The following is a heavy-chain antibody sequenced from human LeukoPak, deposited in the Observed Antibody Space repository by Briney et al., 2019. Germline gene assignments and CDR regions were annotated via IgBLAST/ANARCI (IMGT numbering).Heavy chain of an antibody. CDR3: ARGLFGVINPTGY. CDR2: ISSSGTYL. V-gene: IGHV3-21*01. J-gene: IGHJ4*02. Sequence: PGGSLRLSCAASGFTFSNYAMHWVRQAPGKGLEWVSSISSSGTYLYYADSVKGRFTISRDNAKDSLYLQMNSLRVEDTAVYFCARGLFGVINPTGYWGQGTLVTVSS. CDR1: GFTFSNYA. D-gene: IGHD3-3*01.